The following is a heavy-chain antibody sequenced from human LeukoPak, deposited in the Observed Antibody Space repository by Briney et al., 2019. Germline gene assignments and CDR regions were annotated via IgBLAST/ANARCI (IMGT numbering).Heavy chain of an antibody. D-gene: IGHD1-26*01. Sequence: PGGSLRLSCAASGFTFSDYYMSWIRQAPGKGLEWVANIKQDGSEKYYVDSVKGRFTISRDNAKNSLYLQMNSLRAEDTAVYYCARDKRGATELNWGQGTLVTVSS. CDR1: GFTFSDYY. CDR2: IKQDGSEK. J-gene: IGHJ4*02. CDR3: ARDKRGATELN. V-gene: IGHV3-7*01.